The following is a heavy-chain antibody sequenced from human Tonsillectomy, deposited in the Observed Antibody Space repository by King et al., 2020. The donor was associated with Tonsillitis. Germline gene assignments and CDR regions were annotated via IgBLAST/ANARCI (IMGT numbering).Heavy chain of an antibody. V-gene: IGHV4-61*02. CDR1: GGSITSGSFY. CDR3: SRLSYYDSWSGYFTSLYFDY. Sequence: VQLQESGPGLVKPSQTLSLTCTVSGGSITSGSFYWSWIRQPAGKGLEWIGRIYSSGSNKYNPPLKVRVTMSVDTSKNQFSLKLSSVTAADTAVYYCSRLSYYDSWSGYFTSLYFDYWGQGTLVTVSS. D-gene: IGHD3-3*01. J-gene: IGHJ4*02. CDR2: IYSSGSN.